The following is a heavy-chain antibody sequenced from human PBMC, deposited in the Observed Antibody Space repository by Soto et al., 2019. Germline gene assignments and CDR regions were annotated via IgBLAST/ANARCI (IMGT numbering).Heavy chain of an antibody. Sequence: PGGSLRLSCAAAGFTFANFGMHWVRQAPGKGLEWVAVISYDGGSEFYADSVKGRFTISRNDPKNTLYLQMNSLRPEDTAVYFCAKRIQRGTDTTGYGGRDAWVLGTTGTGS. CDR1: GFTFANFG. CDR2: ISYDGGSE. V-gene: IGHV3-30*18. D-gene: IGHD2-2*01. J-gene: IGHJ6*02. CDR3: AKRIQRGTDTTGYGGRDA.